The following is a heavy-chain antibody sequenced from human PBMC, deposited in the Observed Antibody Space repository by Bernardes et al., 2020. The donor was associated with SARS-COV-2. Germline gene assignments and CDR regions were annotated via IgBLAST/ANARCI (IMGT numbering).Heavy chain of an antibody. CDR2: ISASTST. Sequence: SETLSLTCAVSDDAISSGSFYWSWIRQPAGKGLESAGRISASTSTNYNPSLKRRVTMSVDMSTNQFSLKLTSVTAADTAVYYCARDGRISVPGTDYCDFWGQGILVTVSS. J-gene: IGHJ4*02. D-gene: IGHD6-19*01. CDR1: DDAISSGSFY. CDR3: ARDGRISVPGTDYCDF. V-gene: IGHV4-61*02.